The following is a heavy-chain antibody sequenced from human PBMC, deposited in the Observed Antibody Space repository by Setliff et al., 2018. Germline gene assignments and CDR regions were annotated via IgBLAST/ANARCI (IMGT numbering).Heavy chain of an antibody. Sequence: GGSLRLSCAASGFTFSTAWMNGVRQAPGKGLEWVGRIKGKNDGLATDYAAPVKGRFTISRDDSKNTLYLQMNSLKTEDTAVYYCTTDPSPTFGGVIGAAFDFWGQGTMVTVSS. D-gene: IGHD3-16*01. V-gene: IGHV3-15*07. CDR1: GFTFSTAW. J-gene: IGHJ3*01. CDR3: TTDPSPTFGGVIGAAFDF. CDR2: IKGKNDGLAT.